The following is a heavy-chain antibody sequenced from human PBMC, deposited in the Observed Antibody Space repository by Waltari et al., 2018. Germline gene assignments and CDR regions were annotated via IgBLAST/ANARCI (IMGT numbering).Heavy chain of an antibody. CDR2: IRQDGSEK. D-gene: IGHD3-10*01. CDR3: IGAHQ. V-gene: IGHV3-7*01. Sequence: EVQLVESGGGLVQPGGSLKLSCAASGFIFSDIWMTWVRQAPGRGLEWVANIRQDGSEKYYADSLKGRLTISRDNGKNSLYLQINSRRVEDTAVYYCIGAHQWGPGTLVTVSS. J-gene: IGHJ4*02. CDR1: GFIFSDIW.